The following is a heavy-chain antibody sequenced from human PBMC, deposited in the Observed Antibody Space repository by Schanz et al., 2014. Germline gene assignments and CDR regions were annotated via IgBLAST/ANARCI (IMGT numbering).Heavy chain of an antibody. CDR2: IKQDGSAK. V-gene: IGHV3-7*01. CDR1: GFTFSNYW. J-gene: IGHJ4*02. Sequence: EMQVVESGGGSVQPGGSLRVSCAAPGFTFSNYWMSWVGKAQGKGLEWVANIKQDGSAKFYVDSVKGRFTISRDNAKNALYLQMNSLRAEDTAVYYCAKGRMTATNFFDSWGQGTLVTVSS. D-gene: IGHD1-7*01. CDR3: AKGRMTATNFFDS.